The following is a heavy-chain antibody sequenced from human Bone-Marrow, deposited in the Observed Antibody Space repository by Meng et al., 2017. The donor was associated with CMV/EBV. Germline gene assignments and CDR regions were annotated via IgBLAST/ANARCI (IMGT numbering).Heavy chain of an antibody. CDR2: ISAYNGNT. V-gene: IGHV1-18*01. J-gene: IGHJ5*02. Sequence: ASVKVSCKASGYTFTSYGISWVRQAPGQGLEWMGWISAYNGNTNYAQKLQGRVTMTTDTSTSTAYMELRSLRSDDTAVYYCAGGDYYTRGGYYLLRFDPWGQGTLVTGSS. CDR1: GYTFTSYG. D-gene: IGHD3-22*01. CDR3: AGGDYYTRGGYYLLRFDP.